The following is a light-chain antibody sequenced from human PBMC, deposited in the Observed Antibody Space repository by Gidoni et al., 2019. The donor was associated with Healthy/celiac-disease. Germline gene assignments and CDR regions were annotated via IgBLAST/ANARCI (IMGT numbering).Light chain of an antibody. CDR2: DAS. Sequence: EIVLTQSPATLSLSPGERATLSCRASQSVSSYLAWYQQKPGQAPRLLIYDASNRATGIPARFSGSGSVTDFTLTIISLAPEDFAVYYCQQRSNWPRTFGQGTKVEIK. V-gene: IGKV3-11*01. J-gene: IGKJ1*01. CDR1: QSVSSY. CDR3: QQRSNWPRT.